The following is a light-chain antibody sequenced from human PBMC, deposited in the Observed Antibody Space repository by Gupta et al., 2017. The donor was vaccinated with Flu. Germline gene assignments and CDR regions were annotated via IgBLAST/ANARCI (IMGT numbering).Light chain of an antibody. J-gene: IGLJ1*01. V-gene: IGLV2-14*01. CDR3: ISYSTSSAFV. CDR2: EVS. Sequence: QSALPPPAFAAGSPGQSLTISCIGTSSDVGANNYVSWYQLHPAKAPKLVIYEVSPRPSGVSNRFSGSKSGNTASLTISGLQAEVEADYYCISYSTSSAFVFGTVTKVTVL. CDR1: SSDVGANNY.